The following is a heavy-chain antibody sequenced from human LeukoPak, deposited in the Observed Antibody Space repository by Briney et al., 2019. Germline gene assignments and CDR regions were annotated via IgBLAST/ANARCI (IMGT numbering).Heavy chain of an antibody. D-gene: IGHD5-24*01. CDR2: ISYDGSNK. CDR1: GFTFSDYA. Sequence: GGSLRLSCAASGFTFSDYAMIWVRQAPGKGLEWVAVISYDGSNKYYADSVKGRFTISRDNSKNTLYLQMNSLRAEDTAVYYCARAGSITEAFDIWGQGTMVTVSS. V-gene: IGHV3-30-3*01. J-gene: IGHJ3*02. CDR3: ARAGSITEAFDI.